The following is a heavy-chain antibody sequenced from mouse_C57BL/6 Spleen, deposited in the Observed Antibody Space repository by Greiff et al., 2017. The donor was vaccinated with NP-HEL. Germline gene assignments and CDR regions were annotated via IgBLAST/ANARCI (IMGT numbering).Heavy chain of an antibody. CDR3: AGEGEGAMDY. CDR1: GFAFSSSC. J-gene: IGHJ4*01. V-gene: IGHV1-82*01. Sequence: QVQLQQSGAELVKPGASVKISCTASGFAFSSSCMNWVKQRPGQGLEWIGRIYPGDGDTNYNGKFKGKATLTADKSSSTAYLQLSSLTSEDSAVYFCAGEGEGAMDYWGQGTSVTVSS. CDR2: IYPGDGDT.